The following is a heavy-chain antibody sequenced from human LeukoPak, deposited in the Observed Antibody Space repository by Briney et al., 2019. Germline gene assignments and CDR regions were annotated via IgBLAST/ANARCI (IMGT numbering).Heavy chain of an antibody. CDR1: GDSVSSNSAA. J-gene: IGHJ3*02. V-gene: IGHV6-1*01. D-gene: IGHD3-22*01. Sequence: SQTLSLTCAISGDSVSSNSAAWNWIRQSPSRGLEWLGRTYYRSKWYNDYAVSVKSRITINPDTPKNQFSLQLNSVTPEDTAVYYCARAGVVVKGSAFDIWGQGTMVTVSS. CDR3: ARAGVVVKGSAFDI. CDR2: TYYRSKWYN.